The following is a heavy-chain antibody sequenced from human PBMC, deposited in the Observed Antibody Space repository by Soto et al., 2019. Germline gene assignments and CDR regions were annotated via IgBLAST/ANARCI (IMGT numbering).Heavy chain of an antibody. CDR2: MNPNSGNT. CDR3: ARGFPGYSSSWYFAGYYYYYMDV. Sequence: ASVKVSCKASGYTFTSYDINWVRQATGQGLEWMGWMNPNSGNTGYAQKFQGRVTMTRNTSTSTAYMELSSLRSEDTAVYYCARGFPGYSSSWYFAGYYYYYMDVWGKGTTVTVSS. D-gene: IGHD6-13*01. CDR1: GYTFTSYD. J-gene: IGHJ6*03. V-gene: IGHV1-8*01.